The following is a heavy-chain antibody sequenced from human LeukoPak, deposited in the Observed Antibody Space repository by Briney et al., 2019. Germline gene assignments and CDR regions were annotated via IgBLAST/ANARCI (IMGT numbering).Heavy chain of an antibody. CDR1: GYTFTGYY. D-gene: IGHD2-21*01. J-gene: IGHJ4*02. CDR2: INPNSGGT. CDR3: ARGELFCGGDCYGF. Sequence: GASVKVSCKASGYTFTGYYMHWVRQAPGQGLEWMGWINPNSGGTNYAQKFQGRVNMTRDTSISTAYMELSRLRSDDTAVYYCARGELFCGGDCYGFWGQGTLVTVSS. V-gene: IGHV1-2*02.